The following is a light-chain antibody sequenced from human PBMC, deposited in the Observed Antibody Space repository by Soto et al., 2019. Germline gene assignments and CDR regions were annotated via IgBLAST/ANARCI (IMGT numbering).Light chain of an antibody. J-gene: IGLJ2*01. CDR2: ENN. Sequence: QSELTQPASVSGSPGQSITISCTGTSSDVGGYNYVSWYQQLPGTAPKLLIYENNKRPSGIPDRFSGSKSGTSATLGITGLQTGDEADYYCGTWDSSLSAVVFGGGTKVTVL. CDR1: SSDVGGYNY. V-gene: IGLV1-51*02. CDR3: GTWDSSLSAVV.